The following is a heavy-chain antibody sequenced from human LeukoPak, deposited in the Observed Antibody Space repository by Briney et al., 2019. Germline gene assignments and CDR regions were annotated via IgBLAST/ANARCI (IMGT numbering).Heavy chain of an antibody. D-gene: IGHD3-3*01. Sequence: ASVKVSCKASGYTFTSYDINWVRQATGQGLEWMGWMNPNSGNTDYAQKFQGRFTITINTSISTAYMELSSLRSEDTAVYYCARAFGGHYEWYYFDYWGQGTLVTVSS. CDR2: MNPNSGNT. CDR1: GYTFTSYD. V-gene: IGHV1-8*03. J-gene: IGHJ4*02. CDR3: ARAFGGHYEWYYFDY.